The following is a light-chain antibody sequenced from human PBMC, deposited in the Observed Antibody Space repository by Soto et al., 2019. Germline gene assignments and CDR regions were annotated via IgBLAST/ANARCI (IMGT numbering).Light chain of an antibody. CDR1: QSVSNK. Sequence: EIVMTQSPATLSVSPGERATLSCRASQSVSNKLAWYQHKPGQAPRVLIYDTSTRAAGIPARFSGSGSGTDFTLTISSLPSEDFAVYYCQQYNTWRSITFGHGTRLESK. V-gene: IGKV3-15*01. CDR2: DTS. J-gene: IGKJ5*01. CDR3: QQYNTWRSIT.